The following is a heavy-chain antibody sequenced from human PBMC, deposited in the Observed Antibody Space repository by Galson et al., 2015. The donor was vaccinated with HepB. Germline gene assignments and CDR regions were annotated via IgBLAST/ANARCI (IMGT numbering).Heavy chain of an antibody. D-gene: IGHD2-15*01. Sequence: SVKVSCKASGGTFSSYPITWVRQAPGQGLEWLGRIIRHHGTTKYSQKFQDRVTMTADKSTDTAYMELTDLTSEDTAIYYCARLGGQGRTFDSWGQGTQVTVSS. J-gene: IGHJ4*02. CDR1: GGTFSSYP. CDR2: IIRHHGTT. V-gene: IGHV1-69*08. CDR3: ARLGGQGRTFDS.